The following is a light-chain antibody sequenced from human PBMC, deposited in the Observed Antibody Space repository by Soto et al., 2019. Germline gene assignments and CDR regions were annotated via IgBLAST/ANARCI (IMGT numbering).Light chain of an antibody. CDR3: QQYYSYPWT. V-gene: IGKV1-8*01. CDR1: QGISSY. Sequence: AIRMTQSTSSLSASTGDRVTITCGASQGISSYLAWYQQKPGKAPKLLIYAASTLQSGVPSRFSGSGYGTDFNLTISCLQSEDFATYYCQQYYSYPWTFGQGTKVDIK. CDR2: AAS. J-gene: IGKJ1*01.